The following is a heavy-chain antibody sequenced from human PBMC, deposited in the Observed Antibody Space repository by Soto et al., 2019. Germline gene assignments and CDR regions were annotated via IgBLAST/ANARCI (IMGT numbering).Heavy chain of an antibody. CDR3: ARGQRDYDILTGYSYYGYFDD. V-gene: IGHV4-59*01. J-gene: IGHJ4*02. Sequence: SETLSLTCTVSGDSILSNYWSWMRQPPGKGLEWIGNIFNSGSTNYNPSLESRVTISLDTSKNQFSLRLSSVTAADTAVYYCARGQRDYDILTGYSYYGYFDDWGQGTLVTVSS. D-gene: IGHD3-9*01. CDR1: GDSILSNY. CDR2: IFNSGST.